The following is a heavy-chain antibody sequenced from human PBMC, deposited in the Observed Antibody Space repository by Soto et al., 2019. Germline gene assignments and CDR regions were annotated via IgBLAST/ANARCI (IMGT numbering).Heavy chain of an antibody. V-gene: IGHV4-34*01. D-gene: IGHD1-26*01. J-gene: IGHJ5*02. CDR3: ARGRYGGAAA. Sequence: SETLSLTCAVYGVSLSGYYWSWIRQPPGKGLEWIGEIDNSGKTNYSPSLKSRVTISADTSKNQFSLTVTSLTAADTAVYYCARGRYGGAAAWGQGTRVTVSS. CDR1: GVSLSGYY. CDR2: IDNSGKT.